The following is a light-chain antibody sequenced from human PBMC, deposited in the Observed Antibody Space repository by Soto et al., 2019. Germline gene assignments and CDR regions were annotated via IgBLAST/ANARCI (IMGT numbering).Light chain of an antibody. V-gene: IGKV3-11*01. Sequence: EIVLTQSPASLSLYPVEVATLACRASQSVNSFLAWYQQKPGQAPRLLIYDAFNRATGIPARFSGSGSGTDFTLTISSLEPEDFAVYYCQQRSTWLSFGQGTRLEIK. CDR2: DAF. CDR3: QQRSTWLS. J-gene: IGKJ5*01. CDR1: QSVNSF.